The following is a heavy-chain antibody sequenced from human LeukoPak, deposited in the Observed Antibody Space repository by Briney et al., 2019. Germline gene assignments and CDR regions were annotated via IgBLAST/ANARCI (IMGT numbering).Heavy chain of an antibody. CDR1: GGSISSYY. CDR2: IYYSGST. CDR3: ASTQRDYYGSGKYYFDY. J-gene: IGHJ4*02. D-gene: IGHD3-10*01. Sequence: SETLSLTCTVSGGSISSYYWSWIRQPPGKGLEWIGYIYYSGSTNYNPSLKSRVTMSVDTSKNQFSLKLSSVTAADTAVYYCASTQRDYYGSGKYYFDYWGQGTLVTVSS. V-gene: IGHV4-59*01.